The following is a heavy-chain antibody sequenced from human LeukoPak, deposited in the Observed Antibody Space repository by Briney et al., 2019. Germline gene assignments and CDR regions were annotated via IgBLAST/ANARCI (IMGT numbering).Heavy chain of an antibody. D-gene: IGHD3-10*01. J-gene: IGHJ3*02. CDR3: VRDGMGVIKAFDI. CDR2: IKQDGSQK. CDR1: GFTFNSYW. V-gene: IGHV3-7*05. Sequence: GGSLRLSCAASGFTFNSYWMSWVRQVPGKGLEWVANIKQDGSQKYYVDSVKGRFTISRDNAKNSLYLQMNSLRGEETAVYYCVRDGMGVIKAFDIWGQGTMVTVSS.